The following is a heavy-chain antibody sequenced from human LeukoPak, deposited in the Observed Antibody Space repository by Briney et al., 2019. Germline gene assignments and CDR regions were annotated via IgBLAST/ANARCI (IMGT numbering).Heavy chain of an antibody. D-gene: IGHD4-11*01. CDR3: ARDQGLQSDYYMDV. J-gene: IGHJ6*03. CDR2: IIPIFGTA. V-gene: IGHV1-69*05. CDR1: GGTFSSYA. Sequence: SVKVSCKASGGTFSSYAISWVRQTPGQGLEWMGGIIPIFGTANYAQKFQGRVTITTDESTSTAYMELSSLRSEDTAVYYCARDQGLQSDYYMDVWGKGTTVTVSS.